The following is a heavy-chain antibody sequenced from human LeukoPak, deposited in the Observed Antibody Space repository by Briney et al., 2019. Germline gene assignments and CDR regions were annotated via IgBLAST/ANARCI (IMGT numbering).Heavy chain of an antibody. J-gene: IGHJ4*02. CDR3: ARIKSRRFDS. CDR1: GFIFRDYY. Sequence: PGGSLRLSCAASGFIFRDYYMSWIRQAPEKGLEWVSYITSDSSYTNYADSVEGRFTISRDNAKNSLYLQMNSLRAEDTAVYYCARIKSRRFDSFGQGTLVTVSS. V-gene: IGHV3-11*06. CDR2: ITSDSSYT.